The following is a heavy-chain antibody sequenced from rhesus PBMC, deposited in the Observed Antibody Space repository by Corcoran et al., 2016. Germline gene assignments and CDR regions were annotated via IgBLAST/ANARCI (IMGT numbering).Heavy chain of an antibody. CDR2: FYGSGVRT. CDR3: ARVGSGTD. CDR1: GVSISSRNW. Sequence: QVQLQESGPAVVKPSETLSLTCAVSGVSISSRNWWTWIRQSPGKGLKWIGGFYGSGVRTESTPSLKSRVTISIDTSKNQFSLKLTSVTAADTAVYYCARVGSGTDWGQGVLVTVSS. J-gene: IGHJ4*01. D-gene: IGHD2-27*01. V-gene: IGHV4-93*02.